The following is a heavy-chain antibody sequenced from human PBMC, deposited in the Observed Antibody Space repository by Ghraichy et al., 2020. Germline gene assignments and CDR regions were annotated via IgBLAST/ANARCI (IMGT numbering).Heavy chain of an antibody. Sequence: GGSLRLSCAASGFTFRSYWINWVRQAPGKGLEWVANVNQDGSDKYFADSVKGRFTISRDTAKNSVYLQMNSLRAGDTAVYYCARGSIVVVAATGLGEYYFDYWGQGTLVTVTS. J-gene: IGHJ4*02. D-gene: IGHD2-15*01. CDR1: GFTFRSYW. V-gene: IGHV3-7*03. CDR3: ARGSIVVVAATGLGEYYFDY. CDR2: VNQDGSDK.